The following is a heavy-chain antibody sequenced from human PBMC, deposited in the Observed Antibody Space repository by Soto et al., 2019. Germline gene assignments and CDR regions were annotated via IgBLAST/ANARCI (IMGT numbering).Heavy chain of an antibody. V-gene: IGHV3-48*01. CDR1: GFTFSTHS. D-gene: IGHD3-9*01. J-gene: IGHJ6*04. CDR3: VCDFCLVPTV. CDR2: IHSSSSWE. Sequence: EVQLVESGGGLVQTGGSLKLSCAASGFTFSTHSMNWVRQVPGRGLEWVSYIHSSSSWEVYADSVRGRFTVSRDNAKNSLYRQMSSLRAEDTAVYYCVCDFCLVPTVWGKGTTVTVSS.